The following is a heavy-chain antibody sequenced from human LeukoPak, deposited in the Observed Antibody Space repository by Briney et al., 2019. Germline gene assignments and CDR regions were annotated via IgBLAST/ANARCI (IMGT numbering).Heavy chain of an antibody. CDR2: IYYSGST. J-gene: IGHJ4*02. D-gene: IGHD3-3*01. V-gene: IGHV4-59*08. Sequence: SETLSLTCTVSGGSISSYYWSWIRQPPGKGLEWIGYIYYSGSTNYNPPLKSRVTISVDTSKNQFSLKLSSVTAADTAVYYCARRFGDFWGQGTLVTVSS. CDR1: GGSISSYY. CDR3: ARRFGDF.